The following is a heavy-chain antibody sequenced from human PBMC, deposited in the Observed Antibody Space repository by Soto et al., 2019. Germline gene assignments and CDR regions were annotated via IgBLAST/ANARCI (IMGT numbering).Heavy chain of an antibody. V-gene: IGHV1-18*01. CDR1: GYTFTSYG. J-gene: IGHJ6*02. CDR3: ARDNPNPTTVVTPREYYHYGMDV. D-gene: IGHD4-17*01. Sequence: ASVKVSCKASGYTFTSYGISWVRQAPGQGLEWMGWISAYNGNTNYAQKLQGRVTMTTDTSTSTAYMELRSLRSDDTAVYYCARDNPNPTTVVTPREYYHYGMDVWGQGTTVTVSS. CDR2: ISAYNGNT.